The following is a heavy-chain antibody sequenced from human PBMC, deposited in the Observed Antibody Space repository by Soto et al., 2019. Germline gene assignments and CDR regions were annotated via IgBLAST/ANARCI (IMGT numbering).Heavy chain of an antibody. CDR3: AKDQLRGTVTTGGY. Sequence: EVQLLESGGGLVQPGGSLRLYCAASGFTFSSYAMSWVRQAPGKGLEWVSAISGSGGSTYYADSVKGRFTISRDNSKNTLYLQMNSLRAEDTAVYYCAKDQLRGTVTTGGYWGQGTLVTVSS. V-gene: IGHV3-23*01. CDR1: GFTFSSYA. J-gene: IGHJ4*02. D-gene: IGHD4-17*01. CDR2: ISGSGGST.